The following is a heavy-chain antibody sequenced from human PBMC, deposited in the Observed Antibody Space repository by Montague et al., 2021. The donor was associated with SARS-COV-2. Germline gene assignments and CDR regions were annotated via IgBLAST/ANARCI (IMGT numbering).Heavy chain of an antibody. V-gene: IGHV4-39*01. CDR3: ARGLYNWNYEHWFDT. CDR2: IYYSGGT. J-gene: IGHJ5*02. Sequence: SETLSLTCTVSGGSVGSSHYYWAWIRQPPGKGLEWIGTIYYSGGTYYNPSPRSRVTIDVDASTNQFSLKRQSVTAADTAVYFCARGLYNWNYEHWFDTWGQGNLVTVSS. CDR1: GGSVGSSHYY. D-gene: IGHD1-7*01.